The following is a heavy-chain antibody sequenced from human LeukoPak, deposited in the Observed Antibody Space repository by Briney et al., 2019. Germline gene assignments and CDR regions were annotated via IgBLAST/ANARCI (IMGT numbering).Heavy chain of an antibody. D-gene: IGHD3-3*01. V-gene: IGHV4-38-2*02. CDR2: IYHSGST. Sequence: SETLSLTCTVSGYSISSGYYWGWIRQPPGKGLEWIGSIYHSGSTYYNPSLKSRVTISVDASKNQFSLKLSSVTAADTAVYYCARVRKDDYDFWSGYSYYMDVWGKGTTVTVSS. CDR1: GYSISSGYY. J-gene: IGHJ6*03. CDR3: ARVRKDDYDFWSGYSYYMDV.